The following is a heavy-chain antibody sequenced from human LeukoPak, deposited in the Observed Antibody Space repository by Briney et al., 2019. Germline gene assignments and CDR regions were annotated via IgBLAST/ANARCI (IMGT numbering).Heavy chain of an antibody. J-gene: IGHJ4*02. CDR1: DFTFSSYT. CDR2: IGTRGDGK. D-gene: IGHD7-27*01. Sequence: GGSLRLSCVASDFTFSSYTMIWVRQARGKALEWVSVIGTRGDGKHYADSVKGRFTISRDDSKNTLYLQMNSLRAEDTAVYYCARDPNWGSGYWGQGTLVTVSS. V-gene: IGHV3-23*01. CDR3: ARDPNWGSGY.